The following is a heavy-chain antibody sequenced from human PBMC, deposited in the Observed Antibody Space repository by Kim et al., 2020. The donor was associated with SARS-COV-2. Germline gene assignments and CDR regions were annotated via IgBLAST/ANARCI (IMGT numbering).Heavy chain of an antibody. Sequence: GGALRLSCAASGFTFSDYYMSWIRQAPGKGLEWVSYISSRGSTIYYADSVKGRFTISRDNAKNSLYLQMNSVRAEDTAVSYCATLKWLLGRFDPWGEGALVTVSS. J-gene: IGHJ5*02. V-gene: IGHV3-11*04. CDR1: GFTFSDYY. CDR3: ATLKWLLGRFDP. CDR2: ISSRGSTI. D-gene: IGHD5-12*01.